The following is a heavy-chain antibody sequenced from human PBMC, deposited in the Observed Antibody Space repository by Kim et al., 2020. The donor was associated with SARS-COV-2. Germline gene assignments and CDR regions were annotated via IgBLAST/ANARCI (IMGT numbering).Heavy chain of an antibody. Sequence: ASVKVSCKASAYTFTSYGISRVRQAPGQGLEWMGWISAYNGNTNYAQKLQGRVTMTTDTSTSTAYTELRSLRSDDTAVYYCARAPNNWNYEAGLGYWGQGTLVSVSS. J-gene: IGHJ4*02. CDR2: ISAYNGNT. D-gene: IGHD1-7*01. CDR1: AYTFTSYG. CDR3: ARAPNNWNYEAGLGY. V-gene: IGHV1-18*01.